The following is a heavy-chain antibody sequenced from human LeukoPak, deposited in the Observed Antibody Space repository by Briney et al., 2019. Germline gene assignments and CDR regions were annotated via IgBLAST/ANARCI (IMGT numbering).Heavy chain of an antibody. V-gene: IGHV1-3*01. CDR2: INAGNGNT. D-gene: IGHD6-13*01. Sequence: ASVKVSCKASGYTFTSYAMHWVRQAPRQRLEWMGWINAGNGNTKYSQKFQGRVTITRDTSASTAYMELSSLRFEDTAVYYCARGGTLYSSSWDTFYYYGMDVWGKGTTVTVSS. J-gene: IGHJ6*04. CDR1: GYTFTSYA. CDR3: ARGGTLYSSSWDTFYYYGMDV.